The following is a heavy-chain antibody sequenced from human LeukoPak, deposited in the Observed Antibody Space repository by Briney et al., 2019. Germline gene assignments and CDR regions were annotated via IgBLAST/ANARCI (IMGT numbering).Heavy chain of an antibody. CDR3: TRDFFGERRFDP. D-gene: IGHD1-1*01. J-gene: IGHJ5*02. CDR1: GYSISSGYY. V-gene: IGHV4-38-2*02. Sequence: SETLSLTCTVSGYSISSGYYWGWIRQPPGKGLEWIGSIYHSGSTYYNPSLKSRVTISVDTSKNQFSLKLSSVTAADTAVYYCTRDFFGERRFDPWGQRTLVTVSS. CDR2: IYHSGST.